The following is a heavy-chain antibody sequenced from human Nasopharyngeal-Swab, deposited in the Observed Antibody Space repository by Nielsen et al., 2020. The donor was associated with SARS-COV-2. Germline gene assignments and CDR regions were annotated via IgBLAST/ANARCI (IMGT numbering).Heavy chain of an antibody. J-gene: IGHJ6*02. CDR2: ISSSSSYI. V-gene: IGHV3-21*01. CDR3: ARDGLDYDFWSAYFMDV. CDR1: GFTFNNYN. Sequence: GESLKISCAASGFTFNNYNFNWVRQAPGKGLEWVSSISSSSSYIYYADSVKGRFTISRDNAENSLYLQMNSLRAEDTAVYYWARDGLDYDFWSAYFMDVWGQGTTVTVSS. D-gene: IGHD3-3*01.